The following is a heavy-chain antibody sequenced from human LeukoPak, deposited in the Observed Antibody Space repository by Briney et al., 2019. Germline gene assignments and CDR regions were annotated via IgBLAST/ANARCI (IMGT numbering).Heavy chain of an antibody. J-gene: IGHJ6*02. CDR2: IYYSGST. CDR3: ARVPRPFGELLRNGMDV. D-gene: IGHD3-10*01. Sequence: SETLSLTCTDSGGSISSYYWSWIRQPPGKGLEWIGYIYYSGSTNYNPSLKSRVTISVDTSKNQFSLKLSSVAAADTAVYYCARVPRPFGELLRNGMDVWGQGTTVTVSS. V-gene: IGHV4-59*01. CDR1: GGSISSYY.